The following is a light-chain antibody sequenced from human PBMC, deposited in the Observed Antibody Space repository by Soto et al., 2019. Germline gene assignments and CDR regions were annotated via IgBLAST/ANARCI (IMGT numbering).Light chain of an antibody. Sequence: EIVLTQSPATLSLSPGERSTLSCRASQSVSSYLAWYQQKLGQAPRLLIYDASNRATGIPARFSGTGSGTDFTLTINNLEPEDFAVYYCQVRTNWSIAFGRGTRLEI. CDR3: QVRTNWSIA. V-gene: IGKV3-11*01. J-gene: IGKJ5*01. CDR2: DAS. CDR1: QSVSSY.